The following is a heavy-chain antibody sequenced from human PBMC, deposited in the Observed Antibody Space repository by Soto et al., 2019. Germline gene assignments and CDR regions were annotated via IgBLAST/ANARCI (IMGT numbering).Heavy chain of an antibody. CDR1: GGTFSIYA. V-gene: IGHV1-69*13. CDR3: ARQRGYSNFVDY. Sequence: SVKVSCKASGGTFSIYAISWVRQAPGQGLEWMGGIIPIFGTANYAQKFQGRVTITADESTSTAYMELSSLRSEDTAVYYCARQRGYSNFVDYWGQGTLVTVSS. J-gene: IGHJ4*02. D-gene: IGHD5-18*01. CDR2: IIPIFGTA.